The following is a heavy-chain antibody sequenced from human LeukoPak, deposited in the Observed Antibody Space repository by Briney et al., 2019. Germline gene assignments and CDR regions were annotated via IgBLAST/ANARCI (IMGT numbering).Heavy chain of an antibody. CDR3: AREDPTVTTGNFDY. CDR2: ISSSSSSTI. Sequence: GGSLRLSCAASGFTFSSYSMNWVRQAPGKGLEWVSYISSSSSSTIYYADSVKGRFTISRDNAKNSLYLQMNSLRAEDTAVYYCAREDPTVTTGNFDYWGQGTLVTVSS. V-gene: IGHV3-48*01. CDR1: GFTFSSYS. J-gene: IGHJ4*02. D-gene: IGHD4-17*01.